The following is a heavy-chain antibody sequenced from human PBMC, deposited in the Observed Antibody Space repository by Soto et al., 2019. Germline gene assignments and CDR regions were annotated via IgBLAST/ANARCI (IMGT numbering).Heavy chain of an antibody. CDR3: ARDRLRFLELLPQPPYYYYGMDV. D-gene: IGHD3-3*01. CDR2: INPSGGST. V-gene: IGHV1-46*01. CDR1: GYTFTSYY. Sequence: ASVKVSCKASGYTFTSYYMHWVRQAPGQGLEWMGIINPSGGSTSYAQKFQGRVTMTRDTSTSTVYMELSSLRSEDTAVYYCARDRLRFLELLPQPPYYYYGMDVWGQGTTVTVSS. J-gene: IGHJ6*02.